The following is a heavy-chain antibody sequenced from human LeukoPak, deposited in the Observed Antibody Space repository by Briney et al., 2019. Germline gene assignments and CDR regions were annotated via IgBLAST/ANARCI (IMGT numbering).Heavy chain of an antibody. V-gene: IGHV4-39*01. CDR1: GGSISGSSYY. J-gene: IGHJ4*02. D-gene: IGHD3-16*02. CDR3: ARKLLYHLDY. CDR2: IYYSGST. Sequence: SETLSLTCTVSGGSISGSSYYWGWIRQPPGKGLEWIGSIYYSGSTYYNPSLKSRVTISVDTSKNQFSLKLNTVTATDTAVYYCARKLLYHLDYWGQGTLVTVSS.